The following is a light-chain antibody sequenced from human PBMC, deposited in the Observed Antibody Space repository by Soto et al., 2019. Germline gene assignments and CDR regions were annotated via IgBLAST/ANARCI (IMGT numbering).Light chain of an antibody. J-gene: IGKJ1*01. CDR2: AAS. CDR3: LQDYNYPRT. CDR1: QGIRND. Sequence: AIQIPRSPSSRSASVGDGVTITGGASQGIRNDLGWYPQKKGKAPKILIYAASSLQSGVPSRFRGSGSCTDFTLTLSRLQPEDFETYYCLQDYNYPRTFGQGTKVDIK. V-gene: IGKV1-6*01.